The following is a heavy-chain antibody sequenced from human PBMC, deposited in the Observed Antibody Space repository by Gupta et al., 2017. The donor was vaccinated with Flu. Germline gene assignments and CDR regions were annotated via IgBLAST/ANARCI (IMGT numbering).Heavy chain of an antibody. CDR3: TLGYCSSTSCRETGGY. Sequence: EVQLVESGGGLVQPGGSLKLSCAASGFTFSGSAMHWVRQASGKGLEWVGRIRSKANSYATAYAASVKGRFTISRDDSKNTAYLQMNSLKTEDTAVYYCTLGYCSSTSCRETGGYWGQGTLVTVSS. J-gene: IGHJ4*02. CDR2: IRSKANSYAT. D-gene: IGHD2-2*01. CDR1: GFTFSGSA. V-gene: IGHV3-73*02.